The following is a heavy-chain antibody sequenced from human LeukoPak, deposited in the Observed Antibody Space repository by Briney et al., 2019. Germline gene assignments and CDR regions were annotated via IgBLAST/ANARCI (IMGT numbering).Heavy chain of an antibody. Sequence: PGGSLRLSCAASGFTFSSYAMHWVRQAPGKGLEWVAAISYDGSNKYYADSVKGRFTISRDNSKNTLYLQMNSLRAEDTAVYYCAREGSSFLYYYDSSGSDAFDIWGQGTMVTVSS. CDR2: ISYDGSNK. V-gene: IGHV3-30-3*01. CDR3: AREGSSFLYYYDSSGSDAFDI. D-gene: IGHD3-22*01. CDR1: GFTFSSYA. J-gene: IGHJ3*02.